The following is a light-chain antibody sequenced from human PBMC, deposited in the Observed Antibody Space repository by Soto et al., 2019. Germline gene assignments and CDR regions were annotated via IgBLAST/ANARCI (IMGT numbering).Light chain of an antibody. CDR3: QKYNSAPWT. CDR1: QGISNY. V-gene: IGKV1-27*01. Sequence: DIQMTQSPSTLSASVGDRVTITCRASQGISNYLAWYQQKPGKVPKLLIYAASTLQSGVPSRFSGSGSGTDCTLTISSLQPEDVATYYCQKYNSAPWTFGQWTKVEIK. J-gene: IGKJ1*01. CDR2: AAS.